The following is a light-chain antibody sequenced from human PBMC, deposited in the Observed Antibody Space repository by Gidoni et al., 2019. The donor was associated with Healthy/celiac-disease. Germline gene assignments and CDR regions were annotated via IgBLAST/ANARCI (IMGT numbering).Light chain of an antibody. V-gene: IGLV4-60*02. J-gene: IGLJ3*02. CDR1: SGHSSYI. Sequence: QPVLTHSSSASASLGSSVKLTCTLSSGHSSYIIAWHQQQPGKAPRYLMKLEGSGSYNKGSGVPDRFSGSSSGADRYLTISNLQFEDEADYYCETWDSNTLWVFGGGTKLTVL. CDR3: ETWDSNTLWV. CDR2: LEGSGSY.